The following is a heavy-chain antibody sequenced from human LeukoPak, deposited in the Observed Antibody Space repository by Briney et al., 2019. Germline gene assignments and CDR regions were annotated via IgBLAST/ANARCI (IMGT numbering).Heavy chain of an antibody. D-gene: IGHD3-9*01. CDR3: ARDLGYDILTGYYGPVNAFDI. J-gene: IGHJ3*02. V-gene: IGHV4-61*02. Sequence: SETLSLTCTVSGGSISSGSYYWSWIRQPAGKGLEWIGRIYTSGSTNYNPSLKSRVTISVDTSKNQFSLKLSSVTAADTAVYYCARDLGYDILTGYYGPVNAFDIWGQGTMVTVSS. CDR1: GGSISSGSYY. CDR2: IYTSGST.